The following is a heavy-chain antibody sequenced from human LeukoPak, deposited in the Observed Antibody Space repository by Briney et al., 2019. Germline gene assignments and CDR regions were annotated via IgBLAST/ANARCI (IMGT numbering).Heavy chain of an antibody. CDR3: ARHRSGYYADF. CDR1: GFIFSNHY. V-gene: IGHV3-74*01. J-gene: IGHJ4*02. Sequence: GGSLSLPCVASGFIFSNHYMYWVRQAIGKGLVWVSRICSGGCSTTYAYSVEGRFTISRDNAKNTLYLQMNSLRAEDTAVYYCARHRSGYYADFWGQGTLVTVSS. CDR2: ICSGGCST. D-gene: IGHD3-22*01.